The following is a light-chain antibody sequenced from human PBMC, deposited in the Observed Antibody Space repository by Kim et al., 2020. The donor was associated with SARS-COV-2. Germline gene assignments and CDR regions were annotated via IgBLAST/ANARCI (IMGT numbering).Light chain of an antibody. Sequence: ASIGDRVTITCRASQDIANSVAWYQQKPGKVPQVLIYDASTLQSGVPSRFSGSGSGTEFTLTIGSLQTEDVATYYCQKYNSAPWTFGPGTKVDIK. CDR1: QDIANS. J-gene: IGKJ1*01. V-gene: IGKV1-27*01. CDR2: DAS. CDR3: QKYNSAPWT.